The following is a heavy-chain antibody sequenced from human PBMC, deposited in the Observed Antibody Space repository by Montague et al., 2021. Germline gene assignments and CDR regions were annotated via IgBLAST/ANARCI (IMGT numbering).Heavy chain of an antibody. V-gene: IGHV4-39*01. CDR1: GGSISTTSYY. J-gene: IGHJ5*02. CDR3: ARSLYSKGGSCYTGFDP. CDR2: FYYNGST. Sequence: SETLSLTCTVSGGSISTTSYYWGWIRQPPGKGLEFIGVFYYNGSTYHNPSLKSRVTVSIDTSKNQFSLKLSSVTAADTAVYYCARSLYSKGGSCYTGFDPWGQGTLVTVSS. D-gene: IGHD2-15*01.